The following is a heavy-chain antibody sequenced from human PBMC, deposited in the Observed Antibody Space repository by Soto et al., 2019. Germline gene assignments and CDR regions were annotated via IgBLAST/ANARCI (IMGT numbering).Heavy chain of an antibody. D-gene: IGHD1-1*01. CDR2: SNPNKGAT. V-gene: IGHV1-2*02. J-gene: IGHJ5*02. CDR3: AAHDPGARFDP. CDR1: RYIFTAYF. Sequence: QVQLVQSGAEEKKPGASVKVSCKAPRYIFTAYFMHWVRQAPGQGLEWMGWSNPNKGATHYGLSFEGRVSMTRDTSISKDYMELSLRRSDEAAVYYCAAHDPGARFDPWGQGTLVIVSS.